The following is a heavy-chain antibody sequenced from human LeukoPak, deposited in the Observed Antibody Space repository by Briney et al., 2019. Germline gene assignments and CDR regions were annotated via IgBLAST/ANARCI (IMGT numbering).Heavy chain of an antibody. CDR1: GGSISSYY. CDR3: ASHSGGYAY. J-gene: IGHJ4*02. CDR2: IYYSGST. Sequence: PSETLSLTCTVSGGSISSYYWSWIRQPPGKGLEWIGYIYYSGSTNYNPSLKGRVTISVDTSKNQFSLRLNSVTAADTAVYYCASHSGGYAYWGQGTLVTVSS. D-gene: IGHD5-12*01. V-gene: IGHV4-59*12.